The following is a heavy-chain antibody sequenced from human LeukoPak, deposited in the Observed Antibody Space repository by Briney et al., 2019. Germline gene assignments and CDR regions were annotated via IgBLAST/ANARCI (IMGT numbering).Heavy chain of an antibody. V-gene: IGHV1-69*05. CDR3: ASGYDFWSGSRILYYFDY. CDR1: GGTFSSYA. D-gene: IGHD3-3*01. J-gene: IGHJ4*02. CDR2: IIPIFGTA. Sequence: ASVKVSCTASGGTFSSYAISWVRQAPGQGLEWMGGIIPIFGTANYAQKFQGRVTITTDESTSTAYMELSSLRSEDTAVYYCASGYDFWSGSRILYYFDYWGQGTLVTVSS.